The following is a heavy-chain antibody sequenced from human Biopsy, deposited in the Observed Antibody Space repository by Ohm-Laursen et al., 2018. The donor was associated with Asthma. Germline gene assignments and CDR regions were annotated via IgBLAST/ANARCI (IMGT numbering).Heavy chain of an antibody. CDR1: CYTFNSAG. D-gene: IGHD3-10*01. J-gene: IGHJ6*02. V-gene: IGHV1-18*01. CDR3: ARAVDYSHYYGIDV. CDR2: ISVYNGNT. Sequence: SSETVAYQASCYTFNSAGSAWVRQGPGQGLEWMGWISVYNGNTKVAQKLQDRVTMITDTSTSTAYMELRSLRSDDTAVYFCARAVDYSHYYGIDVWGQGTTVTVS.